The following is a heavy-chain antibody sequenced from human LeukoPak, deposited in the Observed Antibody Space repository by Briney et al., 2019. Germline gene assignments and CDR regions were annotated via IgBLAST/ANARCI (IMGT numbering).Heavy chain of an antibody. CDR3: ARARYCSGGSCRELES. CDR1: GYTFTSYG. J-gene: IGHJ5*02. Sequence: ASVKVSCKASGYTFTSYGISWVRQAPGQGLEWMGWISAHNGNTNYAQKLQGRVTMTTDTSTSTAYMELRSLRSDDTAVYYCARARYCSGGSCRELESWGQGTLVTVSS. D-gene: IGHD2-15*01. CDR2: ISAHNGNT. V-gene: IGHV1-18*01.